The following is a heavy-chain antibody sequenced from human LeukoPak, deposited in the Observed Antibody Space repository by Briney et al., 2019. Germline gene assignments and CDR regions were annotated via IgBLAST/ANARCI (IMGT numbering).Heavy chain of an antibody. Sequence: SETLSLTCTVSGGSISSYYWSWIRQPPGKGLEWIGSIYYSGSTYYNPSLKSRVTISVDTSKNQFSLKLSSVTAADTAVYYCAATKSKFDYWGQGTLVTVSS. V-gene: IGHV4-59*05. CDR3: AATKSKFDY. J-gene: IGHJ4*02. CDR1: GGSISSYY. CDR2: IYYSGST.